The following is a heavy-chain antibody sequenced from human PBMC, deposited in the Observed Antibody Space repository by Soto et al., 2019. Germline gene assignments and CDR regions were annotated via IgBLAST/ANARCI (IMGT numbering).Heavy chain of an antibody. CDR2: IYSGGST. CDR1: GFTVSTNY. CDR3: ARRSSGYPYYFDY. D-gene: IGHD3-22*01. Sequence: WGSLRLSCAASGFTVSTNYMSWVRQAPGKGLEWVSLIYSGGSTYYADSVKGRFTISSDNSKNTLYLQMNSLRAEDTAVYYCARRSSGYPYYFDYWGQGTLVTVSS. V-gene: IGHV3-53*01. J-gene: IGHJ4*02.